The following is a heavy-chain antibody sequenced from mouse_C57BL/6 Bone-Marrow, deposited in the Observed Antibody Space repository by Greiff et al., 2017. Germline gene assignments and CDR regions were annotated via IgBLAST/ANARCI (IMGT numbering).Heavy chain of an antibody. CDR2: IDPSDSET. CDR1: GYTFTSYW. Sequence: VQLQQPGAELVRPGSSVKLSCKASGYTFTSYWMHWVKQRPIQGLEWIGNIDPSDSETHYNQKFKDKATLTVDKSSSTAYMQLSSLTSEDSAVYYCERDDGYWYFDVWGTGTTVTVSS. V-gene: IGHV1-52*01. J-gene: IGHJ1*03. D-gene: IGHD2-3*01. CDR3: ERDDGYWYFDV.